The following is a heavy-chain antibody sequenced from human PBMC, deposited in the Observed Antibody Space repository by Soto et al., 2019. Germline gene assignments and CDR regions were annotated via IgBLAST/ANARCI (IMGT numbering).Heavy chain of an antibody. CDR3: GKGGRPWLGTSDFNF. CDR2: VSHDGRNT. J-gene: IGHJ4*02. D-gene: IGHD6-19*01. V-gene: IGHV3-30*03. Sequence: VQLVESGGGVVQPGRSLRLSCAASGFTFSDYAMHWVRQAPGKGLEWVAVVSHDGRNTHYADSVKGRFTISRDSSKNTGSLEKTNPRAGDTGGFYLGKGGRPWLGTSDFNFWGQGALVTVSS. CDR1: GFTFSDYA.